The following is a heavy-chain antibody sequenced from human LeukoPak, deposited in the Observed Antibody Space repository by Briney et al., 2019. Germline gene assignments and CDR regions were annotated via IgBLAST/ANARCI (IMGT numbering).Heavy chain of an antibody. CDR1: GFTFSSYS. CDR2: ISSSSSYI. Sequence: PGGSLRLSCAASGFTFSSYSMNWVRPAPGKGLEWVSSISSSSSYIYYADSVKGRFTISRDNAKNSLYLQMNSLRAEDTAVYYCARLGLSSGWYEGFDYWGQGTLVTVSS. D-gene: IGHD6-19*01. V-gene: IGHV3-21*01. CDR3: ARLGLSSGWYEGFDY. J-gene: IGHJ4*02.